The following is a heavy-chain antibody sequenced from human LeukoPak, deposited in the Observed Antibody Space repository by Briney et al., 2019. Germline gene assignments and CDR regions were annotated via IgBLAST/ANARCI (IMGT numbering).Heavy chain of an antibody. CDR1: GGSISSYY. V-gene: IGHV4-59*01. D-gene: IGHD6-19*01. J-gene: IGHJ4*02. CDR3: ARAQWLDYYFDY. CDR2: IYYSGSI. Sequence: PSVTLSLTCTVSGGSISSYYWNWIRQRPGKGLEWIGYIYYSGSINYNPSLKSRLTISVDTSKNQFSLNLSSVTAADTAVYYCARAQWLDYYFDYWGQGTLVTVSS.